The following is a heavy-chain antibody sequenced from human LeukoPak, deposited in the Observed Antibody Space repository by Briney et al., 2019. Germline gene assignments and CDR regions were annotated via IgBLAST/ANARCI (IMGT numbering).Heavy chain of an antibody. D-gene: IGHD3-9*01. V-gene: IGHV4-38-2*02. CDR1: GYSISSGYY. J-gene: IGHJ4*02. CDR3: ARLGIRYFDWLFIGYFDY. CDR2: INHSGST. Sequence: SETLSLTCTVSGYSISSGYYWAWMRQPPGKGLEWIGSINHSGSTYYNPSLKSRVTVSVDTSKNQVSLRLSSVTAADTAVYYCARLGIRYFDWLFIGYFDYWGQGTLVTVSS.